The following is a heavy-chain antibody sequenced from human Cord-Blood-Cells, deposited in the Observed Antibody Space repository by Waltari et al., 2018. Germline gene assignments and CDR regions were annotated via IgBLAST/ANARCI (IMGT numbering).Heavy chain of an antibody. CDR1: GYTFTGYY. V-gene: IGHV1-2*02. CDR2: INPSSGGT. J-gene: IGHJ5*02. CDR3: ARDGDGWFDP. Sequence: QVQLVQSGAEVKKPGASVKVSCKASGYTFTGYYMHWVRQAPGQGLEWRGWINPSSGGTNYAQKFQGRVTMTRDTSISTAYVELSSLRSDDTAVYYGARDGDGWFDPWGQGTLVTVSS.